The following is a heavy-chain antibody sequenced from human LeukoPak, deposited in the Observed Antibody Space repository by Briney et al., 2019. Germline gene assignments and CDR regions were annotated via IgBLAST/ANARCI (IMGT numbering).Heavy chain of an antibody. D-gene: IGHD6-13*01. J-gene: IGHJ6*02. CDR1: GYTFTGYY. CDR2: INPNSGGT. V-gene: IGHV1-2*02. CDR3: ASSQYSSSWYPAPYYYYYGMDV. Sequence: SVTVSCTASGYTFTGYYMHWVRQAPGQGLEWMGWINPNSGGTNYAQKFQGRVTMTRDTSISTAYMELSRLRSDDTAVYYCASSQYSSSWYPAPYYYYYGMDVWGQGTTVTVSS.